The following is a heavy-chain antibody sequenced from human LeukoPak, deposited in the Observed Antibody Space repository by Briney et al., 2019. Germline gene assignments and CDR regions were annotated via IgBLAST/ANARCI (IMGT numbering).Heavy chain of an antibody. D-gene: IGHD3-22*01. CDR3: ARHTPDSSGIRFFDY. Sequence: SETLSLTCTVSGFSISSSGYYWGWIRQPPGKGLEWIASISYFGSTHYNPSLKSRVTISVDTSKNQFSLKLSSVTAADTAVYYCARHTPDSSGIRFFDYWGQGTLVTVSS. J-gene: IGHJ4*02. V-gene: IGHV4-39*01. CDR2: ISYFGST. CDR1: GFSISSSGYY.